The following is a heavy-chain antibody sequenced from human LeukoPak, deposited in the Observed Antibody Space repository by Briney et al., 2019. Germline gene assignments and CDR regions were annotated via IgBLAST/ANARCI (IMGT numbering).Heavy chain of an antibody. CDR3: AGGPGWLINT. CDR1: ALIFSSYW. CDR2: IKQDGSAE. D-gene: IGHD5-12*01. V-gene: IGHV3-7*01. Sequence: GRSLRLSSAAAALIFSSYWMAWVRQAPSNGLEWVANIKQDGSAENYVDSVQGRFTISRDNAEKALYLQMNSLRAEDTAMYYCAGGPGWLINTWGQGTLVTVSS. J-gene: IGHJ5*02.